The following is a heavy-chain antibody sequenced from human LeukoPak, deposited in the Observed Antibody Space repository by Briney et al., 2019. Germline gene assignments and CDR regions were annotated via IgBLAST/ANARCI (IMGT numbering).Heavy chain of an antibody. D-gene: IGHD3-10*01. CDR1: GLTVSSIY. Sequence: GGSLRLSCAASGLTVSSIYMSWVRQAPGKGLERVSVIYTGGSTYYADSVKGRFTISRDNSKSTLYLQMNSLRAEDTAVYYCASPGGGDYYNSWGQGTLVTVSS. V-gene: IGHV3-53*01. J-gene: IGHJ4*02. CDR3: ASPGGGDYYNS. CDR2: IYTGGST.